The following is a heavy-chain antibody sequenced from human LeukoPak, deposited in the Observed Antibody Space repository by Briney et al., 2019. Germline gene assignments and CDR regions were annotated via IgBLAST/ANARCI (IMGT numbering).Heavy chain of an antibody. CDR1: AFTFSSYS. V-gene: IGHV3-21*01. CDR2: ISSSSSNI. Sequence: PGGSLRLSCAASAFTFSSYSMNWVRQAPGKGLEWVSYISSSSSNIFYADSFKGRFTISRDNAQNSLYLQMNSLRVEDTAVYYCARDPPGAHFDYWGQGTLVTVSS. CDR3: ARDPPGAHFDY. D-gene: IGHD7-27*01. J-gene: IGHJ4*02.